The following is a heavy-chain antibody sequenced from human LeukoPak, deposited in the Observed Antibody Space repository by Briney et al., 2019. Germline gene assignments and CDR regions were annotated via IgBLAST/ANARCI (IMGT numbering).Heavy chain of an antibody. J-gene: IGHJ4*02. Sequence: GGSLRLSCAASGFTFSSYGMSWVRQAPGKGLEWVSGISGSGDNTYYADSVKGRFTISRDNSKNTLYLQMNSLRAEDTAVYYCAKEVRGDYYYDSSGKGGFDYWGQGTLVTGSS. D-gene: IGHD3-22*01. CDR3: AKEVRGDYYYDSSGKGGFDY. CDR2: ISGSGDNT. V-gene: IGHV3-23*01. CDR1: GFTFSSYG.